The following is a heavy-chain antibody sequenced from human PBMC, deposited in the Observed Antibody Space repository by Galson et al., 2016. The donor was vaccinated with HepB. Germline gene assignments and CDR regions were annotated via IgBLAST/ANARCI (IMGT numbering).Heavy chain of an antibody. CDR2: FDPGDGET. V-gene: IGHV1-24*01. J-gene: IGHJ4*02. CDR1: GYSLNELS. Sequence: SVKVSCKVSGYSLNELSMHWVRQAPGKGLEWMGRFDPGDGETVYAQKFQGRVTMTADTSTDTAYMELSSLRSEDTASYYFATIMGGTGGGLDSWGQGALVTVAS. D-gene: IGHD7-27*01. CDR3: ATIMGGTGGGLDS.